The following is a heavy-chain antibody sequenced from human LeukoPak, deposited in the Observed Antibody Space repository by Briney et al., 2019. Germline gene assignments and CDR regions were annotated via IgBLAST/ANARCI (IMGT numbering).Heavy chain of an antibody. CDR1: GFTFSSYA. CDR2: ISYDGSNK. D-gene: IGHD2-2*01. V-gene: IGHV3-30*04. Sequence: PGGSLRLSCAASGFTFSSYAMHWVRQAPGKGLEWAAVISYDGSNKYYADSVKGRFTISRDNSKNTLYLQMNSLRAEDTAVYYCAREVDCSSTSCYSRSYYYYGMDVWGQGTTVTVSS. J-gene: IGHJ6*02. CDR3: AREVDCSSTSCYSRSYYYYGMDV.